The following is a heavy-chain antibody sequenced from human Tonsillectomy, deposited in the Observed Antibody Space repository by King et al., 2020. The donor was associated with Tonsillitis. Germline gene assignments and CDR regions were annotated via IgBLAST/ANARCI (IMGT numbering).Heavy chain of an antibody. CDR3: AKARQWLVHFDY. Sequence: VQLVESGGGVVQPGRSLRLSCAASGFTFSSDGIHWVRQAPGKGLEWVAVISSDGSKKYYADSVRGRFTISRDNSKNTLYLQMNSLRADDTAVYYCAKARQWLVHFDYWGQGTLVTVSS. D-gene: IGHD6-19*01. V-gene: IGHV3-30*18. J-gene: IGHJ4*02. CDR2: ISSDGSKK. CDR1: GFTFSSDG.